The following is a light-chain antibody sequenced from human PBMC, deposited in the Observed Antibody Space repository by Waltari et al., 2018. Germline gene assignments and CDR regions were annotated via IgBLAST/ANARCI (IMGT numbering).Light chain of an antibody. CDR2: EVS. J-gene: IGLJ2*01. V-gene: IGLV2-14*01. CDR3: RSYTSSSTVV. CDR1: RSDVGGYND. Sequence: QSALTQPASLSGSPGQSITISCTGTRSDVGGYNDVSAYQQHPGQASKLMIYEVSNRPSGVSNRFSGSQSGHPASLTISGLQAEYVADYYCRSYTSSSTVVFGGGTKLTVL.